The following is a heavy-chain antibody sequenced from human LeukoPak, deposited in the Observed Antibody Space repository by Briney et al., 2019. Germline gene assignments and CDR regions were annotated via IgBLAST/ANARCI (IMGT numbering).Heavy chain of an antibody. V-gene: IGHV4-39*07. J-gene: IGHJ3*02. D-gene: IGHD1-1*01. CDR3: ARLRYNWNVCVFDI. CDR1: GGSISSGSYF. Sequence: SETLSLTCTVSGGSISSGSYFWGWVRQPPGKGLEWIGSIYYTETTYYNPSLKSRVTISLDTSKNQFSLKLSSVTAADAAVYYCARLRYNWNVCVFDIWGQGTMVTISS. CDR2: IYYTETT.